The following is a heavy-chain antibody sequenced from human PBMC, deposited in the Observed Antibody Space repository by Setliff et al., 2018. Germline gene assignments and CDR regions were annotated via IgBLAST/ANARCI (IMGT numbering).Heavy chain of an antibody. CDR2: IFNSGST. Sequence: LSLTCTAPGDSFSSSSSYYWGWIRQPPGKGLEWIGTIFNSGSTFYSPSLKSRVTMSVDTSKNQLSLEVTSVTAADTAVYYCARYQAATMLNYWGQGTLVTVSS. V-gene: IGHV4-39*01. D-gene: IGHD5-12*01. J-gene: IGHJ4*02. CDR3: ARYQAATMLNY. CDR1: GDSFSSSSSYY.